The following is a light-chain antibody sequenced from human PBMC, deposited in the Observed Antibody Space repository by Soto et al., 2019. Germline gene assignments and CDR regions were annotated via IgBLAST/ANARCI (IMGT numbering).Light chain of an antibody. V-gene: IGLV2-23*01. CDR3: CSYAGSTTWV. CDR1: SSDVGGQKL. Sequence: QSALTQPASVSGSPGQSITISCTGTSSDVGGQKLVSWYQQHPGKAPKVVLYEGSERPSGVSDRFSGSKSGNTASLTISGLQAEDEADYYCCSYAGSTTWVFGGGTKLTVL. J-gene: IGLJ3*02. CDR2: EGS.